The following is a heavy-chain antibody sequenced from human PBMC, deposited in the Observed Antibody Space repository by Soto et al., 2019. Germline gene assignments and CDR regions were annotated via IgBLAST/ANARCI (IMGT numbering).Heavy chain of an antibody. CDR2: ISAYNGNT. J-gene: IGHJ1*01. CDR3: ARDWATRNAEYFQH. D-gene: IGHD2-15*01. CDR1: GYTFTSYD. V-gene: IGHV1-18*01. Sequence: GASVKVSCKASGYTFTSYDINWVRQAPGQGLEWMGWISAYNGNTNYAQKLQGRVTMTTDTSTSTAYMELRSLRSDDTAVYYCARDWATRNAEYFQHWGQGTLVTVSS.